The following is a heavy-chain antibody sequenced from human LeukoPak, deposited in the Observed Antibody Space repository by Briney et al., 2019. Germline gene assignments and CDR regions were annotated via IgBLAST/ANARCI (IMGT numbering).Heavy chain of an antibody. V-gene: IGHV3-21*01. D-gene: IGHD2-15*01. CDR3: MVVAATKDSFDY. CDR2: ISSSSSYI. CDR1: GFTFSSYS. Sequence: GGSLRLSCAATGFTFSSYSMNWVRQAPGKGLEWVSSISSSSSYIYYADSVKDRFTISRDNAKNSLYLQMNSLRAEDTAVYYCMVVAATKDSFDYWGQGTLVTVSS. J-gene: IGHJ4*02.